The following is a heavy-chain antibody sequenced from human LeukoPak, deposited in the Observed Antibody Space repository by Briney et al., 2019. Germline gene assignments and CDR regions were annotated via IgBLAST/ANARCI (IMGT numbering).Heavy chain of an antibody. D-gene: IGHD2-21*02. CDR1: GFTFRTYW. Sequence: GGSLRLSCAASGFTFRTYWMSWVRQAPGKGLEWVANIHPDGIERYHVDSVKGRFTIFRDNARNLLYLQMSSLRADDTAVYYCSRGDDFSGDSWGQGTLVTVSS. J-gene: IGHJ5*01. V-gene: IGHV3-7*04. CDR2: IHPDGIER. CDR3: SRGDDFSGDS.